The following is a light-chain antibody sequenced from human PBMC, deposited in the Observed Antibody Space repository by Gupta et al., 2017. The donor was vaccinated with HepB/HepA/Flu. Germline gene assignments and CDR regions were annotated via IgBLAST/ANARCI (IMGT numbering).Light chain of an antibody. J-gene: IGLJ2*01. Sequence: QSALTQPPSASGSPGQSVTISCTGTSSDVGGYNYVSWYQQHPGKAPKLMIYEVSKRPSGVPDRFSGSKSANTASLTVSGLQAEDEADYYCSSYAGSNNLMVFGGGTKLTVL. CDR1: SSDVGGYNY. CDR2: EVS. V-gene: IGLV2-8*01. CDR3: SSYAGSNNLMV.